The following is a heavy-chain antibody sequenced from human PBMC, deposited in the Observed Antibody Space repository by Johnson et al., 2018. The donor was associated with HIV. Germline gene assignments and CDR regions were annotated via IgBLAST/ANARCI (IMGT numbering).Heavy chain of an antibody. CDR3: AKDQWSSSWTNDAFDF. CDR1: GLTFSDYY. Sequence: QVQLVESGGGLIRAGGSLRLSCEASGLTFSDYYMSWIRQGPGKGLEWVSYISTSGSNIYYADSVKGRFTISRDNSKNTLYLQMNSLRAEDTAVYYCAKDQWSSSWTNDAFDFWGQGTMVTVSS. J-gene: IGHJ3*01. V-gene: IGHV3-11*04. D-gene: IGHD6-13*01. CDR2: ISTSGSNI.